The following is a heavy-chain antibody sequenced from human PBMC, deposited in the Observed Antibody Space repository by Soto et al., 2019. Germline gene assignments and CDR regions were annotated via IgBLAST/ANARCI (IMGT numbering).Heavy chain of an antibody. V-gene: IGHV3-23*01. Sequence: EVQLLESGGGLVQPGGSLRLSCAASGFTFSRPAMNWVRLPPGKGLEWVSGISSSGGTTYYADSVKGSFTISRDNSKNPLYMQRNSLKAEDTAVYYCAKEEYCSGGTCYPDYWGQGTRVTVSS. D-gene: IGHD2-15*01. CDR2: ISSSGGTT. J-gene: IGHJ4*02. CDR3: AKEEYCSGGTCYPDY. CDR1: GFTFSRPA.